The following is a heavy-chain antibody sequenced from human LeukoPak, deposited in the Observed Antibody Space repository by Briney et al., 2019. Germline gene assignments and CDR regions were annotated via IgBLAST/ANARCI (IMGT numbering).Heavy chain of an antibody. CDR1: GGTFSSYA. Sequence: SVKVSCKASGGTFSSYAISWVRQAPGQGLEWMGRIIPIFGTANYAQKFQGRVTITTDESTSTAYMELSSLRSEDTAVYYCARDWWELNNWFDPWGQGTLVTVSS. CDR2: IIPIFGTA. CDR3: ARDWWELNNWFDP. J-gene: IGHJ5*02. D-gene: IGHD1-26*01. V-gene: IGHV1-69*05.